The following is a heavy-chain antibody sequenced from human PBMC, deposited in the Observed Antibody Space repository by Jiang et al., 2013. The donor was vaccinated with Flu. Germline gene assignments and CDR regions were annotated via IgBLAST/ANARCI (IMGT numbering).Heavy chain of an antibody. CDR2: IVVGSGNT. J-gene: IGHJ1*01. V-gene: IGHV1-58*01. D-gene: IGHD3-10*01. CDR1: GFTFTSSA. CDR3: ARGGGTMLQGAQSR. Sequence: EVKKPGTSVKVSCKASGFTFTSSAVQWVRQARGQRLEWIGWIVVGSGNTNYAQKFQERVTMTEDTSTDTAYMELSSLRSEDTAVFYCARGGGTMLQGAQSRWGQGTLVIVSS.